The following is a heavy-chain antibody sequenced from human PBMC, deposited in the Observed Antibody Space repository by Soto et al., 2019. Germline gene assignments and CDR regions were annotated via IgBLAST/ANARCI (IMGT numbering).Heavy chain of an antibody. D-gene: IGHD3-22*01. Sequence: QVQLVQSGAEVKKPGASVKVSCKASGYTFTSYGISWVRQAPGQGLEWMGWISAYNGNTNYAQKLQGRVTMTTDTATSTAYMELRSLRSDDTAVYYCARAVPYYYDSSGLLRVDYWGQGTLVTVSS. CDR1: GYTFTSYG. CDR3: ARAVPYYYDSSGLLRVDY. V-gene: IGHV1-18*01. J-gene: IGHJ4*02. CDR2: ISAYNGNT.